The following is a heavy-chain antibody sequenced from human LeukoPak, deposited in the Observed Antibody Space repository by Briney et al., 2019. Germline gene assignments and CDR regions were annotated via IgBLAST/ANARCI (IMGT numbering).Heavy chain of an antibody. V-gene: IGHV1-69*13. Sequence: SVKVSCKASGGTFSSYTISWVRQAPGQGLEWMGGIIPIFGTANYAQKFQGRVTITADESTSTAYMELSSLRSEDTAVYYCAREAHTQYCSGGSCYGGVYWGQGTLVTVSS. J-gene: IGHJ4*02. D-gene: IGHD2-15*01. CDR1: GGTFSSYT. CDR3: AREAHTQYCSGGSCYGGVY. CDR2: IIPIFGTA.